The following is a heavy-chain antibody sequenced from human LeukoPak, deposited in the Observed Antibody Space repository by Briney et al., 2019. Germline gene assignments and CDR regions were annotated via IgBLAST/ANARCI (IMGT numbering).Heavy chain of an antibody. D-gene: IGHD5-24*01. CDR1: GYTFTGYY. CDR2: MNPNSGNT. CDR3: ARGPQDGYNRHEEGY. Sequence: GASVKVSCKASGYTFTGYYMHWVRQATGQGLEWMGWMNPNSGNTGYAQKFQGRVTMTRNTSISTAYMELSSLRSEDTAVYYCARGPQDGYNRHEEGYWGQGTLVTVSS. J-gene: IGHJ4*02. V-gene: IGHV1-8*02.